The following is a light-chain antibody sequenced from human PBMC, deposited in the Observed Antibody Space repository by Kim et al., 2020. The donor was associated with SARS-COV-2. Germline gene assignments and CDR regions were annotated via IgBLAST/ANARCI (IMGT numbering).Light chain of an antibody. V-gene: IGLV7-46*01. CDR2: DTS. CDR1: TVAVTSGHY. J-gene: IGLJ3*02. CDR3: LLYFSGIRV. Sequence: GGTVTLAGGSSTVAVTSGHYPYWLQQKPGQVPTTLIYDTSATHSWTPARFSGSRVGGRAALTLSGAQPEDEAEYYCLLYFSGIRVFGGGTQLTVL.